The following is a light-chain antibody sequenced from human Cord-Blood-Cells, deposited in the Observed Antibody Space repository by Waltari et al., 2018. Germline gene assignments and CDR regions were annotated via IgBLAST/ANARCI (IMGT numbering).Light chain of an antibody. CDR3: QHYYSYPYS. CDR1: QGISSY. J-gene: IGKJ2*03. CDR2: AAS. V-gene: IGKV1-8*01. Sequence: IRMTQSPSSFSASTGDRVTITCRASQGISSYLAWYQQKPGKAPKLLIYAASTLQSGVPSRFSGSGSGTDFTLTISCLQSEDFATYCCQHYYSYPYSFGHGTKLEIK.